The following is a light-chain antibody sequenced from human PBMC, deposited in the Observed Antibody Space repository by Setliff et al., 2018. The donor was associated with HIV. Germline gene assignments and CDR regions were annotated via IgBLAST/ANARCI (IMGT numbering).Light chain of an antibody. J-gene: IGLJ1*01. CDR3: CSYAGSSTFV. CDR2: EVS. Sequence: QSALTQPASVSGSPGQSITISCTGTSNDVGSYNLVSWYQLHPGKAPKLMIYEVSKRPSGISNRFSGSKSGNTASLTISGLQAEDEADYYCCSYAGSSTFVFGSGT. V-gene: IGLV2-23*02. CDR1: SNDVGSYNL.